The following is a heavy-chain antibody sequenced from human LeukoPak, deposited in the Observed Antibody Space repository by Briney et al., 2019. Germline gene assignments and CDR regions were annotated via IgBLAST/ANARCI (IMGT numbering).Heavy chain of an antibody. CDR2: INHSGST. Sequence: PSETLSLTCAVYGGSFSGYYWSWIRQPPGKGLEWIGEINHSGSTNYNPSLKSRVTISVDTSKNQFSLKLSSVTAADTAVYYCARGLLRYFDWLPTYWYLDLWGRGTLVTVSS. D-gene: IGHD3-9*01. J-gene: IGHJ2*01. V-gene: IGHV4-34*01. CDR1: GGSFSGYY. CDR3: ARGLLRYFDWLPTYWYLDL.